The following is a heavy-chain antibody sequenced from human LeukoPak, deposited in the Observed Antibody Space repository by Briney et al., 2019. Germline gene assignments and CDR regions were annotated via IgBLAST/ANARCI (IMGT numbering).Heavy chain of an antibody. J-gene: IGHJ3*02. V-gene: IGHV4-59*12. D-gene: IGHD3-22*01. Sequence: SETLSLTCTVSGGSISSYYWSWIRQPPGKGLEWIGYIYYSGSTSYNPSLKSRVTISVDTSKTQFSLKLSSVTAADTAVYYCARGPFVTMIREDIWGQGTMVTVSS. CDR1: GGSISSYY. CDR2: IYYSGST. CDR3: ARGPFVTMIREDI.